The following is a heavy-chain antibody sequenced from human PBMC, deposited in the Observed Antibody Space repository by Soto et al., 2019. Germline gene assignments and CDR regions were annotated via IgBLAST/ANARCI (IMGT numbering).Heavy chain of an antibody. CDR2: ISGNGGST. Sequence: LRLSCAGSGFSFASYVVTWVRQAPGKGPEWVSAISGNGGSTYYADSVKGRFTISRDNFKNTLYLQMNSLRAEDTAIYYCARDYGDSYSDLWGRGTPVTVSS. V-gene: IGHV3-23*01. CDR1: GFSFASYV. CDR3: ARDYGDSYSDL. D-gene: IGHD4-17*01. J-gene: IGHJ2*01.